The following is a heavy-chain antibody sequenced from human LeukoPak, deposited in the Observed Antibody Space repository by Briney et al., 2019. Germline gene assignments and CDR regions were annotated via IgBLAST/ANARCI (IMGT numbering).Heavy chain of an antibody. CDR1: GFTFSRYG. J-gene: IGHJ4*02. V-gene: IGHV3-30*02. CDR2: IWNDGRNK. D-gene: IGHD2-21*01. CDR3: AKDGNCGGNCN. Sequence: PGGSLRLSCAASGFTFSRYGMHWVRQAPGKGLEWVAFIWNDGRNKYYADSVKGRFTVSRDTPNNMLYLQMNSLTADDTAIYYCAKDGNCGGNCNWGQGTLVTVSS.